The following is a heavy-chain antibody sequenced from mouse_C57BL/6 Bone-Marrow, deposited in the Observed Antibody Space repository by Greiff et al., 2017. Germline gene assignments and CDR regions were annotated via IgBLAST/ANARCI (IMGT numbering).Heavy chain of an antibody. V-gene: IGHV1-47*01. CDR3: ASQRNYAAGFAY. J-gene: IGHJ3*01. Sequence: QVQLQQSGAELVKPGASVKMSCKASGYTFTTYPIEWMKQNHGKSLEWIGNFHPYNDDTKYNEKFKGKATLTVEKSSSTVYVELNLITSDDSAVYVCASQRNYAAGFAYWGQGTLVTVSA. D-gene: IGHD1-1*01. CDR1: GYTFTTYP. CDR2: FHPYNDDT.